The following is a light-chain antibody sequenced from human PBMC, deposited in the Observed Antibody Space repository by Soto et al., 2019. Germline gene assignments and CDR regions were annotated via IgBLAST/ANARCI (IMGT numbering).Light chain of an antibody. Sequence: IVLTQSPGTLSLSPGERATLSCMASQSVGSFLSWYQQKPGQAPRLLFYGASNRATAIPARFSGSGFGTDFTLTISSLEPEDFAVYYCQQYGVSPLTFGGGTKVDI. V-gene: IGKV3-20*01. CDR1: QSVGSF. CDR2: GAS. J-gene: IGKJ4*02. CDR3: QQYGVSPLT.